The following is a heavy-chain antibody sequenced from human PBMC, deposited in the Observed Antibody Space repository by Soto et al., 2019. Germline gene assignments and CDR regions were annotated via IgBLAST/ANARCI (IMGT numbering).Heavy chain of an antibody. J-gene: IGHJ3*02. CDR2: IYYSGST. Sequence: RSLACTVSGGSISSYYWRWIRQPPGKGLEWIGYIYYSGSTNYNPSLKSRVTISVDTSKNQFSLKLSSVTAAGTAVYYCAHYSNGRAFDIWGQGTMVTVSS. V-gene: IGHV4-59*08. CDR3: AHYSNGRAFDI. D-gene: IGHD5-18*01. CDR1: GGSISSYY.